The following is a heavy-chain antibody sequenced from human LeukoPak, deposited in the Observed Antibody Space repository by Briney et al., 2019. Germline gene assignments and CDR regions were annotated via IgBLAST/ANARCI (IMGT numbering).Heavy chain of an antibody. J-gene: IGHJ4*02. CDR3: ARERSNYFDY. Sequence: SETLSLTCTVSGGSISSGGHYWSWIRQHPGKGLEWIGYIYYSGSTYYNPSLKSRVTISVDTSKNQFSLKLSSVTAADTAVYYCARERSNYFDYWGQGTLVTVSP. D-gene: IGHD4-11*01. CDR1: GGSISSGGHY. CDR2: IYYSGST. V-gene: IGHV4-31*03.